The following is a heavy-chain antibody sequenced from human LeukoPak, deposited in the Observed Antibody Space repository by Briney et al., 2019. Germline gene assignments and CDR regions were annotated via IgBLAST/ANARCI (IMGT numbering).Heavy chain of an antibody. CDR3: ASLHLNNDYPMDV. Sequence: GGSLRLSCAASGFTFSSYSMNWVRQAPGKGLEWVSSISSSSSYIYYADSVKGRFTISRGNAKNSLYLQMNSLRAEDTAVYYCASLHLNNDYPMDVWGQGTTVTVSS. CDR1: GFTFSSYS. D-gene: IGHD2-8*01. CDR2: ISSSSSYI. J-gene: IGHJ6*02. V-gene: IGHV3-21*01.